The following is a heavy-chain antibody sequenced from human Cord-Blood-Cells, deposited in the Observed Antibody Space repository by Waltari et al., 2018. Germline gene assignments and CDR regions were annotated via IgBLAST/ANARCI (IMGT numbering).Heavy chain of an antibody. CDR2: INHNENT. D-gene: IGHD2-2*01. CDR1: GGSFSGYY. CDR3: ARGHGELLSSTSCFDY. J-gene: IGHJ4*02. Sequence: QVQLQQWGAGLLKPSETLSLTCAVYGGSFSGYYWSWIRQPPGKGLEWIGEINHNENTNYNPSLKNRVTISVDTSKNQFSLKLSSVTAADTAVYYCARGHGELLSSTSCFDYWGQGTLVTVSS. V-gene: IGHV4-34*01.